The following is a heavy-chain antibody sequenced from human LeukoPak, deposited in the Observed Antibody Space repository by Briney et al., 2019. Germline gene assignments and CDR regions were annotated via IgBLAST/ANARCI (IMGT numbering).Heavy chain of an antibody. D-gene: IGHD3-22*01. CDR2: INPNSGGT. J-gene: IGHJ4*02. Sequence: ASVKVSCKASGYTFTSYYMHWVRQAPGQGLEWMGWINPNSGGTNYAQKFQGRVTMTRDTSISTAYMELSRLRSDDTAVYYCAREPSKTYYYDSSGYYYGYWGQGTLVTVSS. CDR1: GYTFTSYY. CDR3: AREPSKTYYYDSSGYYYGY. V-gene: IGHV1-2*02.